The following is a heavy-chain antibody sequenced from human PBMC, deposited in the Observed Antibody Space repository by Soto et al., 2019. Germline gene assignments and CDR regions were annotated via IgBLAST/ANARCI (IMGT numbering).Heavy chain of an antibody. J-gene: IGHJ4*02. CDR3: ASGMTTVNADY. CDR2: IYHSGST. V-gene: IGHV4-38-2*01. D-gene: IGHD4-4*01. Sequence: PSETLSLTCAVSGYSISSGYYWGWIRQPPGKGLEWIGSIYHSGSTYYNPSLKSRVTISVDTSKNQFSLKLSSVTAADTAVYYCASGMTTVNADYWGQGTLVTVSS. CDR1: GYSISSGYY.